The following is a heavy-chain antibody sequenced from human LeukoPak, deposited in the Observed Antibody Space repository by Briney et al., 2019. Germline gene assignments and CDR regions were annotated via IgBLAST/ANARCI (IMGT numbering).Heavy chain of an antibody. J-gene: IGHJ5*02. D-gene: IGHD4-17*01. CDR3: ARCPDYGDYNWFDP. CDR1: GGSISSGGYS. V-gene: IGHV4-30-2*01. CDR2: IYHSGST. Sequence: SQTLSLTCAVSGGSISSGGYSWSWIRQPPGKGLEWIGYIYHSGSTYYNPSLKSRVTISVDRSKNQFSLKLSSVTAADTAMYYCARCPDYGDYNWFDPWGQGTLVTVSS.